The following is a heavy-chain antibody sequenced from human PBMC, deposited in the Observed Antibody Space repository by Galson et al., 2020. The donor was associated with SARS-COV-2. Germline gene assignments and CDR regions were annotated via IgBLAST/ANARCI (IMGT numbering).Heavy chain of an antibody. CDR3: ASGRESSGRFDY. V-gene: IGHV4-30-4*01. CDR2: MYYPGSS. CDR1: GGSISSGAYY. Sequence: SATLSLTCTVSGGSISSGAYYCSWVRQPPGKGLEWIGYMYYPGSSYYNPSLKRRGTISLDTSKTQFPLRLSSVTAADTAGYFCASGRESSGRFDYWGQGILVTVSS. J-gene: IGHJ4*02.